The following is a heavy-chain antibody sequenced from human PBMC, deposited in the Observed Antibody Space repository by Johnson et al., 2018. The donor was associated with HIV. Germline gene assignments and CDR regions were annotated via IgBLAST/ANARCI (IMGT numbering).Heavy chain of an antibody. J-gene: IGHJ3*02. CDR2: IYSGGST. CDR3: ASPEAPYYDILTGYYAAFDI. CDR1: GFTVSSNY. D-gene: IGHD3-9*01. Sequence: EVQLVESGGGLVQPGGSLRLSCAASGFTVSSNYMSWVRQAPGKGLEWVSVIYSGGSTYYADSVKGRFTISRDNSKNTLYLQMNSLRAEDTAVYYCASPEAPYYDILTGYYAAFDIWGQGTMVTVSS. V-gene: IGHV3-66*01.